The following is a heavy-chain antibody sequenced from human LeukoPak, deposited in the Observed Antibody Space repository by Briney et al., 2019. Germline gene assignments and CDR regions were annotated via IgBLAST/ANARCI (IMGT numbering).Heavy chain of an antibody. Sequence: GGSLRLSCAASGFTFSSYGMSWLRQAPGKGLEWVSAISGSGGSTYYADSVKGRFTISRDNSKNTLYLQMNSLRAEDTAVYYCAKILGSYWTPGYDYWGQGTLVTVSS. CDR2: ISGSGGST. CDR3: AKILGSYWTPGYDY. D-gene: IGHD1-26*01. J-gene: IGHJ4*02. CDR1: GFTFSSYG. V-gene: IGHV3-23*01.